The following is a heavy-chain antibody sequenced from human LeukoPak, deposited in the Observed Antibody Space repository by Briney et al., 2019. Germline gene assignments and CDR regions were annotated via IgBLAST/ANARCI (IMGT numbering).Heavy chain of an antibody. V-gene: IGHV3-30*18. CDR1: GFTFSSYG. CDR3: AKDHAPYSSGLYIRAYALDY. D-gene: IGHD6-19*01. CDR2: ISYDGSNK. Sequence: PGGSLRLSCAASGFTFSSYGMHWVRQAPGKGLEWVAVISYDGSNKYYADSAKGRFTISRDNSKNTLYLQMSSLRADDTAVYYCAKDHAPYSSGLYIRAYALDYWGQGTLVTVSS. J-gene: IGHJ4*02.